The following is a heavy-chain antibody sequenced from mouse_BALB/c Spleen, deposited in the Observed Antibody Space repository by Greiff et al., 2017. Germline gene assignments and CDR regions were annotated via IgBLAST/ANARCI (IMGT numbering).Heavy chain of an antibody. J-gene: IGHJ3*01. V-gene: IGHV5-4*02. CDR2: ISDGGSYT. Sequence: EVQRVESGGDLVKPGGSLKLSCAASGFTFSDYYMYWVRQTPEKRLEWVATISDGGSYTYYPDSVKGRFTISRDNAKNNLYLQMSSLKSEDTAMYYCARAYRYDASWFAYWGQGTLLTVSA. CDR3: ARAYRYDASWFAY. CDR1: GFTFSDYY. D-gene: IGHD2-14*01.